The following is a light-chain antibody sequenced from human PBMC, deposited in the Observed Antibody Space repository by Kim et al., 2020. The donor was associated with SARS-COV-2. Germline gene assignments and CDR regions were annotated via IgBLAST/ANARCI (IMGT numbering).Light chain of an antibody. Sequence: QSVLTQPPSASGTPGQRVTISCSGSSSNIGGNTVNWYQQLPGTAPKLLIYSNHQRPSGVPDRFSASKSGTSASLAISGLQSEDEADYHCAAWDDSLNGWVFGGGTKLTVL. CDR3: AAWDDSLNGWV. CDR1: SSNIGGNT. V-gene: IGLV1-44*01. J-gene: IGLJ3*02. CDR2: SNH.